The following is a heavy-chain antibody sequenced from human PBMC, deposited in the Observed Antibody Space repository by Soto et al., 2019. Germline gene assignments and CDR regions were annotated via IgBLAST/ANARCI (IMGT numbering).Heavy chain of an antibody. CDR1: GFTFSSYA. CDR3: AKAFSWYDY. V-gene: IGHV3-23*01. J-gene: IGHJ4*02. D-gene: IGHD6-13*01. CDR2: ISGSGGST. Sequence: EVQLLESGGGLIQPGGSLRLSCAASGFTFSSYAMNWVRPAPGKGLEWVSGISGSGGSTYYADSVKGRFTISRDNSKNTLYLQMSSLRAEDTAVYYCAKAFSWYDYWGQGTMVTVSS.